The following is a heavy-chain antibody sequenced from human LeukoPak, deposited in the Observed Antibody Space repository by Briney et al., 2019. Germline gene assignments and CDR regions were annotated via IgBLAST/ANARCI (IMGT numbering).Heavy chain of an antibody. D-gene: IGHD2-21*01. Sequence: GGSLRLSCAASGFTFSTYAMSWVRQAPGKGLEWVSVVSGTGGRTYYADSVKGRFTISRDNSKNTLYLQMDSLRGEDTAVYYCAKDFRIGYSAHFDYWGQGALVTVSS. CDR1: GFTFSTYA. J-gene: IGHJ4*02. CDR2: VSGTGGRT. CDR3: AKDFRIGYSAHFDY. V-gene: IGHV3-23*01.